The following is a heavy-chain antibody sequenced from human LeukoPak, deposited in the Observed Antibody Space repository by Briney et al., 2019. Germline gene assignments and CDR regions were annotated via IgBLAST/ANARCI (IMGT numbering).Heavy chain of an antibody. Sequence: GGSLRLSCAAPGFTFSNYWMTWVRQAPGKGLEWVAHINQEGSMEYYMDSVKARFTMSRDNAKNSLSLQMNSLRAEDTAVYYCVRDGGVSGYDLLDYWGQGTLVTVSS. V-gene: IGHV3-7*04. CDR1: GFTFSNYW. CDR2: INQEGSME. CDR3: VRDGGVSGYDLLDY. D-gene: IGHD5-12*01. J-gene: IGHJ4*02.